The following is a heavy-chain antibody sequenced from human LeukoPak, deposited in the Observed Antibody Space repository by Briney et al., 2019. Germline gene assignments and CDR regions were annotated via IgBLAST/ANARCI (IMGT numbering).Heavy chain of an antibody. D-gene: IGHD2/OR15-2a*01. J-gene: IGHJ4*02. CDR2: ISSSGSTI. CDR1: GFTFSDYY. CDR3: AKDTGSSEYFFDY. V-gene: IGHV3-11*04. Sequence: PGGSLRLSCAASGFTFSDYYMSWIRQAPGKGLEWVSYISSSGSTIYYADSVKGRFTISRDNSKDTLYLQMNGPRPDDTAVYYCAKDTGSSEYFFDYWGQGTLVTVSS.